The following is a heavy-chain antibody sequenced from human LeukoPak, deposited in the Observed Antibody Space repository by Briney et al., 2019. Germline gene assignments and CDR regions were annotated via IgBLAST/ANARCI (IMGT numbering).Heavy chain of an antibody. V-gene: IGHV4-38-2*02. CDR2: IYHSGST. Sequence: SETLSLTCTVSGYSISSGYYWGWIRQPPGKGLEWIGSIYHSGSTYYNPSLKSRVTISVDTSKNQFSLKLSSVTAADTAVYYCARARRKYCSGGSCYSADYYYYMDVWGKGTTVTVSS. D-gene: IGHD2-15*01. CDR3: ARARRKYCSGGSCYSADYYYYMDV. CDR1: GYSISSGYY. J-gene: IGHJ6*03.